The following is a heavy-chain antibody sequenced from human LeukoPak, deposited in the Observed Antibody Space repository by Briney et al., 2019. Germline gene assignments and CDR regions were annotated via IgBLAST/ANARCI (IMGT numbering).Heavy chain of an antibody. J-gene: IGHJ4*02. CDR1: GFTFSSYA. CDR3: AKEGDDYDDGGY. V-gene: IGHV3-23*01. CDR2: ISGSGGST. D-gene: IGHD4-17*01. Sequence: PGGSLRLSCAASGFTFSSYAMSWVRQAPGKGLEWVSAISGSGGSTYYADSVKGRFTISRGNPKNTLYLQMNSLRAEDTAVYYCAKEGDDYDDGGYWGQGTLVTVSS.